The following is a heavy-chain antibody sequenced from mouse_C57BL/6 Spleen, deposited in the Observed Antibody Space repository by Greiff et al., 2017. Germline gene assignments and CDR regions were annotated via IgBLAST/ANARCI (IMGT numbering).Heavy chain of an antibody. CDR2: INPNNGGT. Sequence: EVQLQQSGPELVKPGASVKISCKASGYTFTDYYMNWVKQSHGKSLEWIGDINPNNGGTSYNQKFKGKATLTVDKSSSTAYMELRRLTSEDSAVYYCARDLDSSGYGLTYWGQGTLVTVSA. CDR1: GYTFTDYY. V-gene: IGHV1-26*01. J-gene: IGHJ3*01. D-gene: IGHD3-2*02. CDR3: ARDLDSSGYGLTY.